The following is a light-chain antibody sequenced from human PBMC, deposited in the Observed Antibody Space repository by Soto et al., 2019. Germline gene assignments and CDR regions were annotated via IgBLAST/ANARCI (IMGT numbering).Light chain of an antibody. Sequence: DIVMTQSPDSLAVSLGERATIKCKSSQSVLYSSNNKNYLVWYQQKPGQPPKLLIYWASTRESGVPDRFRGSGSGTDFTLTISSLQAEDVAVYYCQQYYRTPLTFGGGTKVEIK. J-gene: IGKJ4*01. CDR1: QSVLYSSNNKNY. CDR3: QQYYRTPLT. V-gene: IGKV4-1*01. CDR2: WAS.